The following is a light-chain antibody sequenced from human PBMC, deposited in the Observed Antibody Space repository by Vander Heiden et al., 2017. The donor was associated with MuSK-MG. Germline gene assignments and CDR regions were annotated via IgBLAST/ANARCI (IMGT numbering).Light chain of an antibody. J-gene: IGKJ4*01. CDR1: QDMTTS. V-gene: IGKV1-9*01. CDR3: QQLNSYPLT. CDR2: GAS. Sequence: IQLTQSPSSLSASVGDIVTITCRASQDMTTSLAWYQQRPGNAPKLLIYGASTLHSGVPSRFRGSGSGTSFSLTISNLQPEDVATYYCQQLNSYPLTFGGGTRVEIK.